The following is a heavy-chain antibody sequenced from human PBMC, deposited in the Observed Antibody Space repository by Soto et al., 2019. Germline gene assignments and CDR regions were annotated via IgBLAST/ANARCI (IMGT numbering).Heavy chain of an antibody. CDR2: ITWHSDGM. Sequence: EVQLVESGGGLVQPGRSLRLSCIASGFNFNDHGMHWVRQAPGKGLEWVSGITWHSDGMGYVDSVKGRFTISRDNAKNSLYLQMNSLRVEDTALYYCAKEDSGFSGYMDVWGKGTTVTVSS. CDR3: AKEDSGFSGYMDV. V-gene: IGHV3-9*01. D-gene: IGHD3-10*01. J-gene: IGHJ6*03. CDR1: GFNFNDHG.